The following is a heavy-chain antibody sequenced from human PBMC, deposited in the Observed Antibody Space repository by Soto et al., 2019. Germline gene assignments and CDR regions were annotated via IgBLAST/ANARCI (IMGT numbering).Heavy chain of an antibody. J-gene: IGHJ4*02. D-gene: IGHD3-10*01. CDR1: GESFSDYS. V-gene: IGHV4-34*01. CDR2: INHSGSA. CDR3: ARGLFSEDSYSGGCYFFDH. Sequence: QVQLQQWGSGLLKPSETLSLTCAVYGESFSDYSWTWIRQPPGKALEWIGQINHSGSANYNPSLKSRVTISVATPKNQFSLELTSVTAADTAVYYCARGLFSEDSYSGGCYFFDHWGQGTLVTVSS.